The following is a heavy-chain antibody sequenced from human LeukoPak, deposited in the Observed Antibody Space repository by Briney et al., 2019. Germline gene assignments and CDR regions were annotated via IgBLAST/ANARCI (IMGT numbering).Heavy chain of an antibody. CDR3: ARGPSLMVRGVITYYYFDY. CDR1: GFTFSSYW. V-gene: IGHV3-7*01. Sequence: GGSLRLSCAASGFTFSSYWMSWVRQAPGKGLEWVANIKQDGSEKYYVDSVKGRFTISRDNAKNLLYLQMNSLRAEDTAVYYCARGPSLMVRGVITYYYFDYWGQGTLVTVSS. D-gene: IGHD3-10*01. CDR2: IKQDGSEK. J-gene: IGHJ4*02.